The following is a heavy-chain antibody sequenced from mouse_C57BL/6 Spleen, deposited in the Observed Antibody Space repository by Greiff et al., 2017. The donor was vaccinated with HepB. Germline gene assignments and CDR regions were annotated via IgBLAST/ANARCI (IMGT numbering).Heavy chain of an antibody. CDR1: GYAFSSYW. V-gene: IGHV1-80*01. J-gene: IGHJ2*01. Sequence: VQLQQSGAELVKPGASVKISCKASGYAFSSYWMNWVKQRPGKGLEWIGQIYPGDGDTNYNGKFKGKATLTADKSSSTAYMQLSSLTSEDSAVYFCAREGITTVVARYFDYWGQGTTLTVSS. CDR3: AREGITTVVARYFDY. CDR2: IYPGDGDT. D-gene: IGHD1-1*01.